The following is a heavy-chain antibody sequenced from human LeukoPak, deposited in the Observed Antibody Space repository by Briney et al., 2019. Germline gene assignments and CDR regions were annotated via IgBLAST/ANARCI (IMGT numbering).Heavy chain of an antibody. CDR3: ARDRPDSSGYRDAFDI. CDR2: INPSGGST. Sequence: VASVNVSCKASGYTFTSYYMHWVRQAPGQGLEWMGIINPSGGSTSYAPKFQGRVTMTRDTSTSTVYMELSSLRSEDTAVYYCARDRPDSSGYRDAFDIWGQGTMVTVSS. V-gene: IGHV1-46*01. J-gene: IGHJ3*02. CDR1: GYTFTSYY. D-gene: IGHD3-22*01.